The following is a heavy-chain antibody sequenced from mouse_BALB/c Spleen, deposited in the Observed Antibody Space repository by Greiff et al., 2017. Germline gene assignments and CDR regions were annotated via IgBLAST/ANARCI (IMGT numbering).Heavy chain of an antibody. CDR1: GYTFSSYW. CDR3: ARTYGNYDLDY. Sequence: QVQLQQSGAELMKPGASVKISCKATGYTFSSYWIEWVKQRPGHGLEWIGEILPGSGSTNYNEKFKGKATFTADTSSNTAYMQLSSLTSEDSAVYYCARTYGNYDLDYWGQGTSVTVSS. J-gene: IGHJ4*01. D-gene: IGHD2-1*01. V-gene: IGHV1-9*01. CDR2: ILPGSGST.